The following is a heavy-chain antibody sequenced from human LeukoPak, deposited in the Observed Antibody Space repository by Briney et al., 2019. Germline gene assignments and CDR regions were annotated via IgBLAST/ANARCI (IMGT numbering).Heavy chain of an antibody. Sequence: GGSPRLSCAASGFTFSSYSMIWVRQAPGKGPEWVSSIGSSSYIYYVDSVKGRFTISRDNAKNSLYLQMNSLRAEDTAVYYCAPFQDILTGYYLLDYWGQGTLVTVSS. D-gene: IGHD3-9*01. J-gene: IGHJ4*02. CDR2: IGSSSYI. CDR3: APFQDILTGYYLLDY. CDR1: GFTFSSYS. V-gene: IGHV3-21*01.